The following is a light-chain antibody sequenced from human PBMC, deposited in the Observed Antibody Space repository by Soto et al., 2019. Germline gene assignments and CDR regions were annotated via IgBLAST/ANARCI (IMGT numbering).Light chain of an antibody. CDR3: SSYSSTNTLVI. Sequence: QSVLTQPASVSGSPGQSITISCTGTSSDVGGYDYVSWYQQFPGKAPNLIIYEVSNRPSGVSDRFSGFKSGNTASLTIFGLQAGDEADYYCSSYSSTNTLVIFGGGTKLTVL. CDR2: EVS. CDR1: SSDVGGYDY. V-gene: IGLV2-14*01. J-gene: IGLJ2*01.